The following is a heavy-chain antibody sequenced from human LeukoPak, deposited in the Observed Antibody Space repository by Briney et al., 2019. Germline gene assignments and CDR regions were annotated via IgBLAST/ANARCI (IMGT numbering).Heavy chain of an antibody. CDR2: ISSSSSYI. D-gene: IGHD2-15*01. CDR1: GFTFSSYS. Sequence: GGSLRLSCAASGFTFSSYSVNWVRQAPGKGLEWVSSISSSSSYIYYADSVKGRFTISRDNAKNSLYLQTNSLRAEDTAVYYCARWYCSGGSCEPSDYWGQGTLVTVSS. J-gene: IGHJ4*02. CDR3: ARWYCSGGSCEPSDY. V-gene: IGHV3-21*01.